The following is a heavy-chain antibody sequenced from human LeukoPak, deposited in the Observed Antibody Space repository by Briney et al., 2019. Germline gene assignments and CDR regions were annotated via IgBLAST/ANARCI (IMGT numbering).Heavy chain of an antibody. D-gene: IGHD3-10*01. CDR1: GFTFSSYE. V-gene: IGHV3-48*03. Sequence: GGSLRLSCAASGFTFSSYETNWVRQAPGKGLEWVSYISSSGSTIYYADSVKGRFTISRDNAKNSLYLQMNSLRAEDTAVYYCARVVWFGEANWGQGTLVTVSS. CDR3: ARVVWFGEAN. J-gene: IGHJ4*02. CDR2: ISSSGSTI.